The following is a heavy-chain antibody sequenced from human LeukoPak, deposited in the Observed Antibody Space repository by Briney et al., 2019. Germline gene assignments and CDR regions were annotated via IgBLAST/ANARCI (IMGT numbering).Heavy chain of an antibody. V-gene: IGHV3-23*01. Sequence: RGSLGLTCAAFCIQFCPLPVRLVRQAPGKGLEWVSGISGNGGSTYYADFVKGRFSISRDNSKNTIYLQMSSLRTEDTTAHHRTSRASVTSVKYWGQGTLVTVSS. J-gene: IGHJ4*02. CDR1: CIQFCPLP. CDR3: TSRASVTSVKY. D-gene: IGHD1/OR15-1a*01. CDR2: ISGNGGST.